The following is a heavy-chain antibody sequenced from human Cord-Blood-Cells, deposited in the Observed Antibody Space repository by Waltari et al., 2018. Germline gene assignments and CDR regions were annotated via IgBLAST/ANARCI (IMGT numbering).Heavy chain of an antibody. V-gene: IGHV4-34*01. CDR2: INHSGST. CDR3: ARLPTHCGGDCYSLYYFDY. CDR1: VGSFSGYY. D-gene: IGHD2-21*02. J-gene: IGHJ4*02. Sequence: QVQLQQWGAGLLKPSETLSLTCAVSVGSFSGYYWSWIRPPPGQGLEWIGEINHSGSTNYNPSLKSRVTISVDTSKNQFSLKLSSVTAADTAVHYCARLPTHCGGDCYSLYYFDYWGQGTLVTVSS.